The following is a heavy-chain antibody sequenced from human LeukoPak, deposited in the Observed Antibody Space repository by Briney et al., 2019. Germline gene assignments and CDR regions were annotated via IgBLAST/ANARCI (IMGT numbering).Heavy chain of an antibody. CDR3: ARENTRSYREFDY. Sequence: PSQTLSLTCTVSGGSISSYYWSWTRQPAGKGLEWIGRIYSGGSTNYNPSLKSRVTMSVDSSNNQFSLKLSSVTAADTAVFYCARENTRSYREFDYWGQGTLVTVSS. CDR2: IYSGGST. V-gene: IGHV4-4*07. CDR1: GGSISSYY. D-gene: IGHD1-26*01. J-gene: IGHJ4*02.